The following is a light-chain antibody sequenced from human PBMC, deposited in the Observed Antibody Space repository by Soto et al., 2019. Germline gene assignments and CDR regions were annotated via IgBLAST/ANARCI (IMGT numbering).Light chain of an antibody. CDR2: DAS. J-gene: IGKJ1*01. Sequence: DIQMTRSPSSLSASVGDRVTITCQASQDIATYLNWYQQKPGKAPNLLIYDASNLETGVPSRFSGGGSGTHFTFTISNLQPEDIATYYCQHYNSYSEAFGQGTKVDIK. V-gene: IGKV1-33*01. CDR3: QHYNSYSEA. CDR1: QDIATY.